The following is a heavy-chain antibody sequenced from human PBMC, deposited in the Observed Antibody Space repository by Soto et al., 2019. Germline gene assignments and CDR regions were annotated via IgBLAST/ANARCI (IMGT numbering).Heavy chain of an antibody. CDR2: ISPYSGNT. V-gene: IGHV1-18*01. Sequence: QVQLVQSGDEVRKPGSSVKVSCKASGYIFVNYGIAWVRQAPGQGLEWMGWISPYSGNTHYASKVQGRLTMTTDTARSAAYMGRGSLTSGVTAVYYCAMVVICVTPTPQDVWGQGTTVTVSS. CDR3: AMVVICVTPTPQDV. J-gene: IGHJ6*02. D-gene: IGHD3-22*01. CDR1: GYIFVNYG.